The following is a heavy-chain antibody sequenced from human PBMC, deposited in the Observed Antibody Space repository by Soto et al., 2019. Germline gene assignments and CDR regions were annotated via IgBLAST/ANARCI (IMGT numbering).Heavy chain of an antibody. V-gene: IGHV1-3*01. CDR3: ARRGDDYDFWSGYPLLGY. CDR2: INAGNGNT. Sequence: VKVSCNASGYTFTSYAMHWVRQAPGQRLEWMGWINAGNGNTKYSQKFQGRVTITRDTSASTAYMELSSLRSEDTAVYYCARRGDDYDFWSGYPLLGYWGQGTLVTVS. D-gene: IGHD3-3*01. CDR1: GYTFTSYA. J-gene: IGHJ4*02.